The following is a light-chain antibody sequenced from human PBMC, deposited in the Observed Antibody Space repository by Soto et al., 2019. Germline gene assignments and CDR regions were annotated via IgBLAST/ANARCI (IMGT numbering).Light chain of an antibody. CDR3: GSYAGSNTWV. J-gene: IGLJ3*02. CDR2: DVN. Sequence: QSALTQPRSVSGSPGQSVAISCARTSSDVGGYNYVSWYQQHPGKAPKLMIYDVNKRPSGVPDRFSGSKSGNTASLTISGLQAEDEADYCCGSYAGSNTWVFGGGTQLTVL. CDR1: SSDVGGYNY. V-gene: IGLV2-11*01.